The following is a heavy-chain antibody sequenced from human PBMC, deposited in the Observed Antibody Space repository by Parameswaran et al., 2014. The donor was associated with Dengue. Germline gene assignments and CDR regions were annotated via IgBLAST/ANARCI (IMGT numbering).Heavy chain of an antibody. J-gene: IGHJ6*02. CDR2: INAGNGNT. V-gene: IGHV1-3*01. D-gene: IGHD6-19*01. Sequence: WVRQAPGQRLEWMGWINAGNGNTKYSQKFQGRVTITRDTSASTAYMELSSLRSEDTAVYYCARDGKGGNGWYGRMDVWGQGTTVTVSS. CDR3: ARDGKGGNGWYGRMDV.